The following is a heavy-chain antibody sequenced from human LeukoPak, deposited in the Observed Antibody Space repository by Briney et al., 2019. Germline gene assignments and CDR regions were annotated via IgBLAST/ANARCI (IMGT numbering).Heavy chain of an antibody. CDR2: IYYTGST. CDR1: GGSISSSSYY. CDR3: ARGTVVTPLYFDY. D-gene: IGHD4-23*01. Sequence: PSETLSLTCTVSGGSISSSSYYRGWIRLPPGKGLEWIGSIYYTGSTYYNPSLKSRVTISVDTSKNQFSLKLSSVTAADTAVYYCARGTVVTPLYFDYWGQGTLVTVSS. J-gene: IGHJ4*02. V-gene: IGHV4-39*01.